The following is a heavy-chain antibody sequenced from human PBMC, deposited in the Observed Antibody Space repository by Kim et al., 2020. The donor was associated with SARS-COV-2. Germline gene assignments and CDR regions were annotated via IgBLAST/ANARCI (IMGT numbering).Heavy chain of an antibody. CDR1: GFTLSHYA. V-gene: IGHV3-23*01. CDR2: CIGDTT. D-gene: IGHD3-10*01. Sequence: GGSLRLSCAASGFTLSHYAMSWVRLPPGKGLEWVSCIGDTTFSAYSVECRFTLSRVNSKNTLYLQLNSLSAHDTAVSYFSYCGHGEWPHWVQFTQFTVSS. J-gene: IGHJ1*01. CDR3: SYCGHGEWPH.